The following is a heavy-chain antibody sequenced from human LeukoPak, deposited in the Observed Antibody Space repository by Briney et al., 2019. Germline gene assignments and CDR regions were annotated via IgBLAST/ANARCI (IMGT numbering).Heavy chain of an antibody. D-gene: IGHD3-9*01. J-gene: IGHJ4*02. CDR2: ISWNSGSI. Sequence: GGSLRLSCAASGFTFDDYAMHWVRQAPGKGLEWVSGISWNSGSIVYADSVKGRFTISRDNAKNSLYLQMNALRAEDTAVYYCAKDGYFDWLLVSSRGNYFDYWGQGTLVTVSS. V-gene: IGHV3-9*01. CDR3: AKDGYFDWLLVSSRGNYFDY. CDR1: GFTFDDYA.